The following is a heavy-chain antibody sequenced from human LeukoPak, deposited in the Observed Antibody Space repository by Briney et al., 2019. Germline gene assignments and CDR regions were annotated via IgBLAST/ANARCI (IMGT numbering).Heavy chain of an antibody. Sequence: GESLKISCKGSGYSFTTYWIGWVRQMPGKGLEWMGIIYPGDSDTRYTPSFQGQVTMSADKSINTAYLQWSSLKASDTAIYYCARRQGCSSTSCPPDYWGQGTLVTVSP. CDR2: IYPGDSDT. CDR1: GYSFTTYW. D-gene: IGHD2-2*01. J-gene: IGHJ4*02. CDR3: ARRQGCSSTSCPPDY. V-gene: IGHV5-51*01.